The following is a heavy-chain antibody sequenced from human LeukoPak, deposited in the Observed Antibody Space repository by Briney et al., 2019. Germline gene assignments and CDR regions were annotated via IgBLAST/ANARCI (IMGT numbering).Heavy chain of an antibody. D-gene: IGHD3-10*01. J-gene: IGHJ4*02. CDR2: ISPDGRST. CDR1: GFTFRSYW. Sequence: GGSLRLSCAASGFTFRSYWMHWARHVPGKGLVWVSRISPDGRSTNYADSVQGRFTISRDNAKNTLYLQMNSLTGEDTALYYCARGASSGYRIDYWGQGTLVTVSS. V-gene: IGHV3-74*01. CDR3: ARGASSGYRIDY.